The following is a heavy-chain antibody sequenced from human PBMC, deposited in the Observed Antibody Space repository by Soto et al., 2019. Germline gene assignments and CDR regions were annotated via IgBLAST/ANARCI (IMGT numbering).Heavy chain of an antibody. V-gene: IGHV3-7*01. CDR3: ARMIGYNWNENFDY. D-gene: IGHD1-1*01. CDR1: GFTFSSYW. CDR2: IKQDGSEK. Sequence: EVQLVESGGGLVQHGGSLRLSCAASGFTFSSYWMSWVRQAPGKGLEWVANIKQDGSEKYYVDSVKGRFTISRDNAKNSLYLQMNSLRAEDTAVYYCARMIGYNWNENFDYWGQGTLVTVSS. J-gene: IGHJ4*02.